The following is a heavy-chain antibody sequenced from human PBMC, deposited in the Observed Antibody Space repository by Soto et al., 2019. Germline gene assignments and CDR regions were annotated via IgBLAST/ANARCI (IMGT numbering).Heavy chain of an antibody. Sequence: SETLSLTCAVYGGSFRGYYWSWIRQPPGKGLEWIGEINHRGSTNYNPSFKSRVTILVDNSKNHFSLMLISVTAADTAVYYCASPSGSGSYYFDYWGQGTLVTVSS. D-gene: IGHD3-10*01. V-gene: IGHV4-34*01. CDR1: GGSFRGYY. J-gene: IGHJ4*02. CDR3: ASPSGSGSYYFDY. CDR2: INHRGST.